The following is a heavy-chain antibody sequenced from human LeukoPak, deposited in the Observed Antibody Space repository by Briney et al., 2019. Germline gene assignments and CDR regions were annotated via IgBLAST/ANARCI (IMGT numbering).Heavy chain of an antibody. J-gene: IGHJ4*02. CDR1: GFIVSSNY. Sequence: PGGSLRLSCTASGFIVSSNYMDWVRQAPGKGLEWVSIIYSGGTTYYADSVKGRFTISRDNSKNTLYLQMNNLRADDTAVYYCARDGDWGCLNWGQGTLVTVSS. CDR3: ARDGDWGCLN. D-gene: IGHD2-21*02. CDR2: IYSGGTT. V-gene: IGHV3-53*01.